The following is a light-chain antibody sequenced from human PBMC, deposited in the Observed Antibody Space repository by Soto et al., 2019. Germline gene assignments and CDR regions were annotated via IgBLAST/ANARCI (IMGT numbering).Light chain of an antibody. CDR1: SSDVGGYNY. CDR2: EVS. Sequence: QSALTQPASVSGSPGQSITISCTGTSSDVGGYNYVSWYQQHPGKAPKLMIYEVSNRPSGVSNRFSGSKSGNTASLTISGLQAEDEADYYCSSYTSSSTLVFAGGTTVTVL. V-gene: IGLV2-14*01. CDR3: SSYTSSSTLV. J-gene: IGLJ2*01.